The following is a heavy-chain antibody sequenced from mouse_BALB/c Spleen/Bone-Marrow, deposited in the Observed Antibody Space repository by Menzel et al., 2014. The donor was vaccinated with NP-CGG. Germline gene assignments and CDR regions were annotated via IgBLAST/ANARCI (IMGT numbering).Heavy chain of an antibody. V-gene: IGHV3-6*02. J-gene: IGHJ4*01. CDR3: ASISVVAHYAMDY. CDR1: GYSITSGYY. Sequence: EVHLQQSGPGLVKPSQSLSLTCSATGYSITSGYYWNWIRQFPGNKLEWMGYISNDGSDNYNPSLKNRISITRHTYKNQLYLKLDSVAAEDTAAYYCASISVVAHYAMDYWGQGSTVTVSS. CDR2: ISNDGSD. D-gene: IGHD1-1*01.